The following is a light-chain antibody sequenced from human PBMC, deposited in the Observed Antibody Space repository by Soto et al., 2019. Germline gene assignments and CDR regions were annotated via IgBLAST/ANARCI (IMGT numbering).Light chain of an antibody. V-gene: IGKV1-5*03. CDR1: QNLFTW. J-gene: IGKJ1*01. CDR3: QQYTTYPWT. CDR2: KAS. Sequence: DIQMTQSPSTLSASVGDRVTITCRASQNLFTWLAWYQQKPGKAPKLLIYKASSLESGVPSRFSGSGSGTEFSLTISGLQPDDFETYYCQQYTTYPWTFGPGTKADI.